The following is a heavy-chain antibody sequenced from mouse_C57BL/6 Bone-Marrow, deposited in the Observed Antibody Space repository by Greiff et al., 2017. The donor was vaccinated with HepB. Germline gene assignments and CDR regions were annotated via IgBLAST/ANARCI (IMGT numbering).Heavy chain of an antibody. CDR1: GYTFTSYG. V-gene: IGHV1-81*01. D-gene: IGHD1-1*01. CDR3: ARKGSSYWYFDV. Sequence: LEESGAELARPGASVKLSCKASGYTFTSYGISWVKQRTGQGLEWIGEIYPRSGNTYYNEKFKGKATLTADKSSSTAYMELRSLTSEDSAVYFCARKGSSYWYFDVWGTGTTVTVSS. CDR2: IYPRSGNT. J-gene: IGHJ1*03.